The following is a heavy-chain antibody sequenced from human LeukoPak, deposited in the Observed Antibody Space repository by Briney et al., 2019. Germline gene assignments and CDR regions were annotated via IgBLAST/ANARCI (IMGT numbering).Heavy chain of an antibody. CDR1: GFTVSSNY. J-gene: IGHJ4*02. CDR3: ARDGIFRGAVVTYFDY. V-gene: IGHV3-66*02. D-gene: IGHD4-23*01. Sequence: GGSLRLSCAASGFTVSSNYMSWVRQAPGKGLEWVSVIYSGGSTYYADSVKGRFTISRDNSKNTLYLQMNSLRAEDTAVYYCARDGIFRGAVVTYFDYWGQGTLVTVSS. CDR2: IYSGGST.